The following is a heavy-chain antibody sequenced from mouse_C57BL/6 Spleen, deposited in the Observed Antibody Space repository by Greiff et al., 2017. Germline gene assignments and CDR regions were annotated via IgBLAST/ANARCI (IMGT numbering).Heavy chain of an antibody. J-gene: IGHJ4*01. Sequence: QVQLQQPGAELVKPGASVKLSCKASGYTFTSYWMQWVKQRPGQGLEWIGEIDPSDSYTNYNQKFKGKATLTVDTSSSPAYMQLSSLTSEDSAVYYCARGQLTYAMDYWGQGTSVTVSS. CDR1: GYTFTSYW. D-gene: IGHD3-2*02. CDR2: IDPSDSYT. V-gene: IGHV1-50*01. CDR3: ARGQLTYAMDY.